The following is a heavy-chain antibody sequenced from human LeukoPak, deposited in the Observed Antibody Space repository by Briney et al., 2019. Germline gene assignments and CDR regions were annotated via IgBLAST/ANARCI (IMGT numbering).Heavy chain of an antibody. J-gene: IGHJ5*02. CDR1: GLTVSSNY. D-gene: IGHD3-10*01. CDR2: IYSGGST. Sequence: GWSLRLSCAASGLTVSSNYMSWVRQAPGKGLEWVSVIYSGGSTYYADSVKGRFTISRDNSKNTLYLQMNSLRAEDTAVYYCAREVNYYGSGSYHNWFDPWGQGTLVTVSS. V-gene: IGHV3-66*01. CDR3: AREVNYYGSGSYHNWFDP.